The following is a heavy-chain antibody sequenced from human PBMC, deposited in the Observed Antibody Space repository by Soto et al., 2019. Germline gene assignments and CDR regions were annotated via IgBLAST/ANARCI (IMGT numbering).Heavy chain of an antibody. CDR2: INHSGST. J-gene: IGHJ4*02. D-gene: IGHD3-16*01. CDR1: GGSFSGYY. V-gene: IGHV4-34*01. Sequence: QVQLQQWGAGLLKPSETLSLTCAVYGGSFSGYYWSWIRQPPGKGLEWIGEINHSGSTNYNPSLKSRVTIIGDTSKNQFSLKLSSVTAADTAVYYCARGGRMPLGIAFGGLDYWGQGTLVTVSS. CDR3: ARGGRMPLGIAFGGLDY.